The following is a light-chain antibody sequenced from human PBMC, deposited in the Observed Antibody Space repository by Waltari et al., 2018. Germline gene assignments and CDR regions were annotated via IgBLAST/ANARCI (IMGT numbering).Light chain of an antibody. Sequence: DIQMTQSPSSLSASVGDRVTITCRASQSISTYLNWYQQKPGKAPNLLIYVASSLQSGVPSRFSGSGSGTDFTLTISSLQPEDFATYYCQQSYSGPPTFGQGTKVEIK. J-gene: IGKJ1*01. CDR1: QSISTY. V-gene: IGKV1-39*01. CDR3: QQSYSGPPT. CDR2: VAS.